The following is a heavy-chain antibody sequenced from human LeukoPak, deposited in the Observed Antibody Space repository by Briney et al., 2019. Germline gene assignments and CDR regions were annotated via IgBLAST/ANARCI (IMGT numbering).Heavy chain of an antibody. CDR1: GGSISSYYW. D-gene: IGHD6-13*01. Sequence: TLSLTCTVSGGSISSYYWSWIRQPPGKALEWLALIYWNDDKRYSPSLKSRLTITKDTSKNQVVLTMTNMDPVDTATYYCAHRHDIAAPLDYWGQGTLVTVSS. J-gene: IGHJ4*02. CDR3: AHRHDIAAPLDY. CDR2: IYWNDDK. V-gene: IGHV2-5*01.